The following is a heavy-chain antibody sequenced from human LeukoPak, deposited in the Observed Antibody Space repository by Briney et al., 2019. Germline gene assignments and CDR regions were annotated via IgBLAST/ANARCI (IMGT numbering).Heavy chain of an antibody. CDR2: ISSSSSYI. CDR3: ASLRYFDWLLPAFDY. J-gene: IGHJ4*02. V-gene: IGHV3-21*01. CDR1: GFTFSSYS. Sequence: GRSLRLSCAASGFTFSSYSMNWVRQAPGKGLEWVSSISSSSSYIYYADSVKGRFTISRDNAKNSLYLQMNSLRAEDTAVYYCASLRYFDWLLPAFDYWGQGTLVTVSS. D-gene: IGHD3-9*01.